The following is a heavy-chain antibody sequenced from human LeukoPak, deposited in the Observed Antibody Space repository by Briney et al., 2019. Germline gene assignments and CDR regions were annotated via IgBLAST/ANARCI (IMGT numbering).Heavy chain of an antibody. V-gene: IGHV1-2*02. D-gene: IGHD3-22*01. J-gene: IGHJ6*03. CDR1: GYTFTGYY. CDR2: INPNSGGT. CDR3: ARDYYYEKVGKRYYYYYMDV. Sequence: GASVKVSCKASGYTFTGYYMHWVRQAPGQGLEWMGWINPNSGGTNYAQKFQGRVTMTRDTSISTAYMELSRLRSDDTAVYYCARDYYYEKVGKRYYYYYMDVWGKGTTVTVSS.